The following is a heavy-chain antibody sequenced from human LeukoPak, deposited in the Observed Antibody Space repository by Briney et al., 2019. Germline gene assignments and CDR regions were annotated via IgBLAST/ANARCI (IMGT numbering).Heavy chain of an antibody. Sequence: PGESLKISCKGSGYSFRSYWITWARQMPGKGLEWVGRIDPSDSYTNYSPSFEGHVTISADKSISTAYLQWSSLKASDTAMYYCARLHPTYCTSGLCYWFDPWGQGTLVTVSS. CDR1: GYSFRSYW. J-gene: IGHJ5*02. V-gene: IGHV5-10-1*01. CDR2: IDPSDSYT. CDR3: ARLHPTYCTSGLCYWFDP. D-gene: IGHD2-8*01.